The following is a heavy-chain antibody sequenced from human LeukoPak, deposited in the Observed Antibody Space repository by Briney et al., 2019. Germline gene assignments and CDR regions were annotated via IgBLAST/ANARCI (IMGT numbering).Heavy chain of an antibody. V-gene: IGHV3-23*01. CDR3: AKDFLKDYGDYGGFDP. CDR1: GFTFSSYA. D-gene: IGHD4-17*01. CDR2: ISGSGGST. Sequence: TGGSLRLSCAASGFTFSSYAMSWVRQAPGKGLEWVSAISGSGGSTYYADSVKGRFTISRDNSKNTLYLQMNSLRAEDTAVYYCAKDFLKDYGDYGGFDPWGQGTLVTVSS. J-gene: IGHJ5*02.